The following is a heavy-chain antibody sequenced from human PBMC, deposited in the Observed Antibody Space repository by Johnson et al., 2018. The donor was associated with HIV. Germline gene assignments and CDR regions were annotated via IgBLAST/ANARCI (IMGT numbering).Heavy chain of an antibody. D-gene: IGHD5-18*01. CDR3: ARGVRNSYGYLLGTFDI. CDR1: GFPVTSNF. CDR2: VYSTFGT. J-gene: IGHJ3*02. V-gene: IGHV3-66*02. Sequence: VQLVESGGGLVQPGGSLRLSCTASGFPVTSNFMTWVRQPPGKGLDWVSAVYSTFGTYYADSVRGRFTISTDNPKNTLYLQMNSLRREDTAVYYCARGVRNSYGYLLGTFDIWGQGTMVTVSS.